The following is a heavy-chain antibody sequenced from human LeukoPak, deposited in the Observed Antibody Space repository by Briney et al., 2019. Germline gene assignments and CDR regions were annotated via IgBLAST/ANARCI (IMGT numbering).Heavy chain of an antibody. Sequence: PGGSLRLSCAASGFTVSSNYMSWVRQAPGKGLEWVSVIYSGGSTYYADSVKGRFTISRDNSKNTLYLQMNSLRAEDTAVYYCARERDYGDYGFDYWGQGTLVTVSS. CDR1: GFTVSSNY. CDR3: ARERDYGDYGFDY. D-gene: IGHD4-17*01. CDR2: IYSGGST. J-gene: IGHJ4*02. V-gene: IGHV3-66*01.